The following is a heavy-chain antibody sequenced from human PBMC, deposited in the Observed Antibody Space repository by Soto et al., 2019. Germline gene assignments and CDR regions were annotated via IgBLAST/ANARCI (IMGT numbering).Heavy chain of an antibody. V-gene: IGHV4-59*01. D-gene: IGHD4-17*01. J-gene: IGHJ4*02. CDR2: IYYSGST. CDR1: GGSISSYY. CDR3: ARAPRTVTFDY. Sequence: SETLSLTCTVSGGSISSYYWSWIRQPPGKGLEWIGYIYYSGSTNYNPSPKSRVTISVDTSKNQFSLKLSSVTAADTAVYYCARAPRTVTFDYWGQGTLVTVSS.